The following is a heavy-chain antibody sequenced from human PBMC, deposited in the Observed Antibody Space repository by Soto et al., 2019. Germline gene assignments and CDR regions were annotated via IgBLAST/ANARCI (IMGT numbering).Heavy chain of an antibody. Sequence: EVQLLESGGGLVQPGGSLRLSCAASGFTVSTYAMNWARLAPGRGLEWVSGMNSGGSTFYADSAKGRFTISRDNYQNTLYLQMNNLRAEDTALYYCAKDSSSYLFDYWGQGTLVTVSS. J-gene: IGHJ4*02. CDR3: AKDSSSYLFDY. V-gene: IGHV3-23*01. CDR2: MNSGGST. CDR1: GFTVSTYA. D-gene: IGHD6-6*01.